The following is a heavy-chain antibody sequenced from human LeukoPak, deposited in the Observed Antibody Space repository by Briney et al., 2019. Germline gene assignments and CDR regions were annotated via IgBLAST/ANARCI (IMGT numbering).Heavy chain of an antibody. V-gene: IGHV3-49*05. CDR2: IRSKTSGGTT. J-gene: IGHJ4*02. D-gene: IGHD5-24*01. CDR3: SRESGRLQLRPY. Sequence: KTGRSLRLSCTASGFTFGDFAMSWFRQAPGKGLEWVGFIRSKTSGGTTEYAASVKGRFTISRDDSKSVVYLQTNSLKTEDTAVHYCSRESGRLQLRPYWGQGSLVTVSS. CDR1: GFTFGDFA.